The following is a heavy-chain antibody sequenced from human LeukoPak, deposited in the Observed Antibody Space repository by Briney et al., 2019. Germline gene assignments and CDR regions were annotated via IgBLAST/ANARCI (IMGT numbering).Heavy chain of an antibody. CDR3: ARSHYYGSGSHDAFDI. CDR1: GGTFSSYA. V-gene: IGHV1-69*06. J-gene: IGHJ3*02. Sequence: SVKVSCKASGGTFSSYAISWLRQAPGQGLEWMGGTIPIFGTANYAQKFQGRVTITADKSTSTAYMELSSLRSEDTAVYYCARSHYYGSGSHDAFDIWGQGTMVTVSS. CDR2: TIPIFGTA. D-gene: IGHD3-10*01.